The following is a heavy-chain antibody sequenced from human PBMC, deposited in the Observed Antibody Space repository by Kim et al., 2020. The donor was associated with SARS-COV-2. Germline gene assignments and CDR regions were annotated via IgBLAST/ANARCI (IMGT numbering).Heavy chain of an antibody. D-gene: IGHD3-22*01. V-gene: IGHV3-30*18. CDR2: ISYDGSNK. J-gene: IGHJ3*02. CDR1: GFTFSSYG. Sequence: GGSLRLSCAASGFTFSSYGMHWVRQAPGKGLEWVAVISYDGSNKYYADSVKGRFTISRDNSKNTLYLQMNSLRAEDTAVYYCAKDLYDSSGRCAFDIWG. CDR3: AKDLYDSSGRCAFDI.